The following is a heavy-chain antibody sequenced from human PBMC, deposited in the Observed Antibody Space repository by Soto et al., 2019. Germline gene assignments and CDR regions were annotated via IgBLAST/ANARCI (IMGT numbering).Heavy chain of an antibody. CDR1: GYTFTGYY. Sequence: ASLKVSCKASGYTFTGYYMHWVRQAPGQGLEWMGWINPNSGGTNYAQKFQGWVTMTRDTSISTAYMELSRLRSDDTAVYYCARDNPYYDSPDYWGQGTLVTVSS. V-gene: IGHV1-2*04. CDR2: INPNSGGT. J-gene: IGHJ4*02. D-gene: IGHD3-22*01. CDR3: ARDNPYYDSPDY.